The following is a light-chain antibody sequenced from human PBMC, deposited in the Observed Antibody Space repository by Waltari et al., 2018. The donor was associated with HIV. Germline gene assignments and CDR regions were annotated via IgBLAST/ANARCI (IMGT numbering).Light chain of an antibody. J-gene: IGKJ1*01. CDR1: QTVSSSY. V-gene: IGKV3-20*01. CDR2: GAS. Sequence: EIVLTPSPGTLSLSPGERATLSCRVSQTVSSSYLAWYQQKPGQAPRLLIYGASIRATGIPDRFSGSGSGTDFTLTISRLEPEDFAVYYCQQYVTSPMTFGQGTKVAIK. CDR3: QQYVTSPMT.